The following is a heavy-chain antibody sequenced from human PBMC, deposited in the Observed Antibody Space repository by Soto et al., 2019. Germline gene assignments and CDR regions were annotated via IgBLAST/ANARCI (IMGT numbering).Heavy chain of an antibody. CDR3: ARGYGSGQWGWFDP. V-gene: IGHV4-31*03. CDR2: IYYSGST. Sequence: QVQLQESGPGLVKPSQTLSLTCTVSGGSISSGGYYWSWIRQHPGKGLEWIGYIYYSGSTYNNPSLKCRVTISVDTSKNQFSLKPSSVPAADTALYYCARGYGSGQWGWFDPWGQGTLVTVSS. D-gene: IGHD3-10*01. CDR1: GGSISSGGYY. J-gene: IGHJ5*02.